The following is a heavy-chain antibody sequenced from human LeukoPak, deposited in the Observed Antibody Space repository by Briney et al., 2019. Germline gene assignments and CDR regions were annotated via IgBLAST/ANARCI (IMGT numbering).Heavy chain of an antibody. CDR3: ARQLYCSGGSCYSYSWFDP. Sequence: SXXLSPTCTVSGGSISSSSDYWGWIRQPPGKGLEWIGSIYYSGSTYYNPSLKSRVTISVDTSKNQFSLKLSSVTAADTAVYYCARQLYCSGGSCYSYSWFDPWGQGTLVTVSS. J-gene: IGHJ5*02. D-gene: IGHD2-15*01. CDR1: GGSISSSSDY. V-gene: IGHV4-39*01. CDR2: IYYSGST.